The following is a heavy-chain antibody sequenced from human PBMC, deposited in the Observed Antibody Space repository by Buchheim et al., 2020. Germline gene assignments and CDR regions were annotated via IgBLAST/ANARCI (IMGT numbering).Heavy chain of an antibody. Sequence: QVQLVESGGGVVQPGRSLRLSCAASGFTFSSYAMHWVRQAPGKGLEGVAVISYDGSNKYYADSVKGRFTISRDISKNTQYLKMNSLRAEDTAVYYCARGGSTAMVDNWFDPWGQGTL. CDR2: ISYDGSNK. J-gene: IGHJ5*02. CDR1: GFTFSSYA. D-gene: IGHD5-18*01. V-gene: IGHV3-30-3*01. CDR3: ARGGSTAMVDNWFDP.